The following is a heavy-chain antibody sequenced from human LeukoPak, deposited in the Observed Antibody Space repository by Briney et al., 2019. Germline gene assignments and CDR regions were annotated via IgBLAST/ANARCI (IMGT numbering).Heavy chain of an antibody. V-gene: IGHV3-30-3*01. CDR2: ISYDGSNK. CDR1: GFTFSSYA. CDR3: ARDLRCSSTSCYPYQNFLVHYYGMDV. J-gene: IGHJ6*02. D-gene: IGHD2-2*01. Sequence: GGSLRLSCAASGFTFSSYAMHWVRQAPGKGLEWVAVISYDGSNKYYADSVKGRFTISRDNSKNTLYLQMNSLRAEDTAVYYCARDLRCSSTSCYPYQNFLVHYYGMDVWGQGTTVTVSS.